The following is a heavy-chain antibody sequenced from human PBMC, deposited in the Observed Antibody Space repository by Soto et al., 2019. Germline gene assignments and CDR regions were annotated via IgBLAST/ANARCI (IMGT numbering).Heavy chain of an antibody. Sequence: PGGSLRLSCTVSGLTFNDAWMNWVRQAPGKGLEWVGRIKSQTDGGTTDYAAPVKGRFTVSRDDSRDTLYLQMDSLKIEDTAVYFCATAPGYWGSAPLDYWGQGTLGT. D-gene: IGHD7-27*01. CDR2: IKSQTDGGTT. CDR1: GLTFNDAW. J-gene: IGHJ4*02. CDR3: ATAPGYWGSAPLDY. V-gene: IGHV3-15*07.